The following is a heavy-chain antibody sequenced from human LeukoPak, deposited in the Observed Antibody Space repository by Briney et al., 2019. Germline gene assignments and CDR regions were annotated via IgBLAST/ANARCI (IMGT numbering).Heavy chain of an antibody. CDR3: ARHEEYYGSGSSPYYYYGMDV. V-gene: IGHV4-59*08. CDR2: IYYSGST. J-gene: IGHJ6*02. Sequence: SETLSLTCTVSGGSISSYYWSWIRQPPGKGLEWIEYIYYSGSTNYNPSLKSRVTISVDTSKNQFSLKLSSVTAADTAVYYCARHEEYYGSGSSPYYYYGMDVWGQGTTVTVSS. CDR1: GGSISSYY. D-gene: IGHD3-10*01.